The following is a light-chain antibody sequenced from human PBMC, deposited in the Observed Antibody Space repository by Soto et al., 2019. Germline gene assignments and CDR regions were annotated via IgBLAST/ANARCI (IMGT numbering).Light chain of an antibody. CDR1: QSISSY. CDR3: QQSYSSPKT. V-gene: IGKV1-39*01. CDR2: AAS. Sequence: DIQMTQSPSSLSASVGDRVTITCRASQSISSYLNWYQQKPVKAPKLLLYAASSLQSGVPSRFSGSGSGTDFTLTISSLQPEDCATYYCQQSYSSPKTFGQGTKVEIK. J-gene: IGKJ1*01.